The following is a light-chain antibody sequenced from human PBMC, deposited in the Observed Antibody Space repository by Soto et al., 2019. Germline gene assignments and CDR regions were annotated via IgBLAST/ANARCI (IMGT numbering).Light chain of an antibody. J-gene: IGKJ1*01. CDR1: QSVSIY. CDR2: GAS. V-gene: IGKV3-20*01. Sequence: EIVLTQSPATLSLSPGERATLSCRASQSVSIYLAWYQQKPGQAPRLLIYGASSRASAIPDRFSGSGSGTDFTLTISRLEPEDFAVYYCQQYGSSPRTFGQGTKVDIK. CDR3: QQYGSSPRT.